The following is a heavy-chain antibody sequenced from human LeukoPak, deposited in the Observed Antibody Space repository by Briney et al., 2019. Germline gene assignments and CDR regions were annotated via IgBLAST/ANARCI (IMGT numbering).Heavy chain of an antibody. Sequence: SETLSLTCTVSGGSISSYYWSWIRQPPGKGLEWIGYIYYSGSTNYNPSLKSRVTISVDTSKNQFSLKLSSVTAADTAVYYCAKGDSSGYENAFDIWGQGTMVTVSS. CDR2: IYYSGST. V-gene: IGHV4-59*01. D-gene: IGHD3-22*01. CDR3: AKGDSSGYENAFDI. CDR1: GGSISSYY. J-gene: IGHJ3*02.